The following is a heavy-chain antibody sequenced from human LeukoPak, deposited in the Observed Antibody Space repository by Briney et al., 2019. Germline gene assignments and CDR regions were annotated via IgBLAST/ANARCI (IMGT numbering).Heavy chain of an antibody. CDR3: ARVSSSWYASFDY. CDR1: GGSFSGYY. J-gene: IGHJ4*02. Sequence: SETLSLTCAVCGGSFSGYYWSWIRQPPGKGLEWIGRIYTSGSTNYNPFLKSRVTMSVDTSKNQFSLKLSSVTAADTAVYYCARVSSSWYASFDYWGQGTLVTVSS. CDR2: IYTSGST. D-gene: IGHD6-13*01. V-gene: IGHV4-59*10.